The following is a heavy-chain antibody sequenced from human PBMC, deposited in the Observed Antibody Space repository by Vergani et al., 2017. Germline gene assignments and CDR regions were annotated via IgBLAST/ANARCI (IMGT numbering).Heavy chain of an antibody. J-gene: IGHJ4*02. D-gene: IGHD3-22*01. V-gene: IGHV4-39*01. CDR2: IYYSGST. CDR1: GGSISSGGYY. CDR3: ARHRRARFRYDSSGPDFDY. Sequence: QVQLQESGPGLVKPSQTLSLTCTVSGGSISSGGYYWGWIRQPPGKGLEWIGSIYYSGSTYYNPSLKSRVTISVDTSKNQFSLKLSSVTAADTAVYYCARHRRARFRYDSSGPDFDYWGQGTLVTVSS.